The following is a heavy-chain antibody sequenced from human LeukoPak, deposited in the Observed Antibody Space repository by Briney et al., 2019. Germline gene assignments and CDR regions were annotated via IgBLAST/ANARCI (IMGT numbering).Heavy chain of an antibody. J-gene: IGHJ4*02. Sequence: SVKVSCKASGYTFTGYYIHWVRQAPGQGLEWMGGIIPIFGTANYAQKFQGRVTITTDESTSTAYMELSSLRSEDTAVYYGARDPVTMVRGVIGGGYFDYWGQGTLVTVSS. CDR1: GYTFTGYY. CDR2: IIPIFGTA. CDR3: ARDPVTMVRGVIGGGYFDY. V-gene: IGHV1-69*05. D-gene: IGHD3-10*01.